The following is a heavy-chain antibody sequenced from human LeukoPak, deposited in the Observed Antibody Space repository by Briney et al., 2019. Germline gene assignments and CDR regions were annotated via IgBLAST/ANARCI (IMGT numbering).Heavy chain of an antibody. Sequence: GGSLRLSCAASGFTFNTYTMHWVRQAPGKGLEWVSGISWNSGSIGYADSVKGRFTISRDNAKNSLHLQMNSLRAEDTALYYCAKGSGDAFDIWGQGTMVTVSS. J-gene: IGHJ3*02. V-gene: IGHV3-9*01. CDR1: GFTFNTYT. CDR3: AKGSGDAFDI. CDR2: ISWNSGSI.